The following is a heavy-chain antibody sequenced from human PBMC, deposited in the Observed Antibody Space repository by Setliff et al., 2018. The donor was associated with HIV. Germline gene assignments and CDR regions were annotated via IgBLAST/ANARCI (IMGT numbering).Heavy chain of an antibody. CDR3: LLDVPLILRTSPPL. J-gene: IGHJ4*02. CDR1: GGSFSGYY. CDR2: INHSGST. D-gene: IGHD1-7*01. V-gene: IGHV4-34*01. Sequence: SETLSLTCAVYGGSFSGYYWSWIRQPPGKGLEWIGEINHSGSTNYNPSLKSRVTISVDTSKNQFSLKLNTVTAADTATYYCLLDVPLILRTSPPLWGQGTPVTVSS.